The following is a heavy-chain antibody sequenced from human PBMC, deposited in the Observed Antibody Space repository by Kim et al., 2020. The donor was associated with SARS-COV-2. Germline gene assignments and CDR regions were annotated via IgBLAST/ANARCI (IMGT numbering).Heavy chain of an antibody. Sequence: SGKGPFTISRDNAKNTLYLQMNSLRPEDTAVYYCARAGDYEFSGYYGFVHPWGQGALVTVSS. J-gene: IGHJ1*01. V-gene: IGHV3-74*01. CDR3: ARAGDYEFSGYYGFVHP. D-gene: IGHD3-22*01.